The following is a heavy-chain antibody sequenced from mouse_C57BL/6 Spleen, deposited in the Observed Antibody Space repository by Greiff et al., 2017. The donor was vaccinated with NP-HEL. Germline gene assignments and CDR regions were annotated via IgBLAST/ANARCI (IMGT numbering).Heavy chain of an antibody. CDR2: IDPSDSAT. J-gene: IGHJ3*01. D-gene: IGHD2-10*02. Sequence: QVQLQQPGAELVRPGSSVKLSCTASGYTFTSYWMHWVQQRPIQGLEWIRNIDPSDSATHYNHKFKGQATLTVDKSYSTAFLQISSLTSEDAAVYYCAREYGNYGVLFAYWGQGTLVTVSS. V-gene: IGHV1-52*01. CDR1: GYTFTSYW. CDR3: AREYGNYGVLFAY.